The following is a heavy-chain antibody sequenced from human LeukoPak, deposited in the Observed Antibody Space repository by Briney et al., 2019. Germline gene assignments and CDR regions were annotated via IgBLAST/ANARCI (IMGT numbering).Heavy chain of an antibody. Sequence: GGSLRLSCAASGFTFSSYWMHWVRQAPGKGLVWVSLISWDGGSTYYADSVKGRFTISRDNSKNSLYLQMNSLRAEDTALYYCARDSRGKYSSSSDYYYYMDIWGKGTTVTVSS. CDR1: GFTFSSYW. D-gene: IGHD6-6*01. CDR3: ARDSRGKYSSSSDYYYYMDI. J-gene: IGHJ6*03. CDR2: ISWDGGST. V-gene: IGHV3-43D*03.